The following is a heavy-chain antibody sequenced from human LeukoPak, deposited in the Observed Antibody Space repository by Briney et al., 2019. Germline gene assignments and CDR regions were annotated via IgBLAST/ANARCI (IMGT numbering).Heavy chain of an antibody. J-gene: IGHJ4*02. D-gene: IGHD2-2*02. CDR3: ARDCSSATCYTV. CDR2: IYTSGNT. V-gene: IGHV4-4*07. Sequence: PSETLSLTCTVSGGSMSSRHWSWTRLPAGKGLEWIGRIYTSGNTNYNPSLKSRVIMSVDTSKNQFSLNLSSVTAADTAVYYCARDCSSATCYTVWGQGTLVTVSS. CDR1: GGSMSSRH.